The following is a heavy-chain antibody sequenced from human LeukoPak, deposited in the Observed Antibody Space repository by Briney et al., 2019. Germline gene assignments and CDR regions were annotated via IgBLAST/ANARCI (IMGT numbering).Heavy chain of an antibody. J-gene: IGHJ4*02. CDR1: GYTFTSYD. CDR3: ARDSYYCSGGRCYSVSDY. D-gene: IGHD2-15*01. CDR2: MNPNSGNT. Sequence: VASVKVSCKASGYTFTSYDINWVRQATGQGLEWMGWMNPNSGNTGYAQKFQGRVTMTRNTSISTAYMELSSLRSEDTAVFYCARDSYYCSGGRCYSVSDYWGQGTLVTVSP. V-gene: IGHV1-8*01.